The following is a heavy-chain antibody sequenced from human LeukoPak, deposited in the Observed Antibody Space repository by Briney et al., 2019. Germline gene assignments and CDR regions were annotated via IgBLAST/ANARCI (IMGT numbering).Heavy chain of an antibody. CDR3: ASAIRYFDWLPSH. Sequence: SETLSLTCAVYGGSFSGYYWSWIRQPPGKGLEWIGEINHSGSTNYNPSLKSRVTISVDTSKNQFSLKLSSVTAADTAVYYCASAIRYFDWLPSHWGQGTLVTVSS. CDR2: INHSGST. D-gene: IGHD3-9*01. CDR1: GGSFSGYY. J-gene: IGHJ4*02. V-gene: IGHV4-34*01.